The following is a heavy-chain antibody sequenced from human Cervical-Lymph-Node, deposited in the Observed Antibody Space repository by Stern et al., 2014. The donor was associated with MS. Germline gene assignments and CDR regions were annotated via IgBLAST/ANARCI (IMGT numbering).Heavy chain of an antibody. CDR3: ARHLGDYIGWFDP. J-gene: IGHJ5*02. CDR2: IYYSGST. D-gene: IGHD4-17*01. CDR1: GGSISSSSYY. Sequence: QVQLQESGPGLVKPSETLSLTCTVSGGSISSSSYYWGWIRQPPGKGLEWIGSIYYSGSTYYNPSLKSRVTISVDTSKNQFSLKLGSVTAADTAVYYCARHLGDYIGWFDPWGQGTLVTVSS. V-gene: IGHV4-39*01.